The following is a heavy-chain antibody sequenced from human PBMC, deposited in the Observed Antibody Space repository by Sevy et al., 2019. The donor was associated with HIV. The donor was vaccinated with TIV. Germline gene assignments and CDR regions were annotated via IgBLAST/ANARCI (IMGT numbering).Heavy chain of an antibody. V-gene: IGHV1-3*01. Sequence: ASVKVSCKASGYTFTSYAMHWVRQAPGQRLEWMGWINAGNGNTKYSQKFQGRVTITRDKSARTAYMELSSLRSEDTAVYYCARDGFTYDSSGYYPLFDYWGQGTLVTVSS. D-gene: IGHD3-22*01. J-gene: IGHJ4*02. CDR2: INAGNGNT. CDR3: ARDGFTYDSSGYYPLFDY. CDR1: GYTFTSYA.